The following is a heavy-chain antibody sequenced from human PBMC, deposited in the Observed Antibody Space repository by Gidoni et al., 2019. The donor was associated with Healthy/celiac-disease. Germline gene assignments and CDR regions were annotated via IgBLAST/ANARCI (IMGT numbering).Heavy chain of an antibody. CDR3: ARYGQKDYGDYSYDY. V-gene: IGHV3-21*01. D-gene: IGHD4-17*01. CDR1: GFTFSSYS. J-gene: IGHJ4*02. Sequence: EVQLVESGGGLVKPGGSLRLSCAASGFTFSSYSMNWVRQAPGKGLEWVSSISSSSSYIYYADSVKGRFTISRDNAKNSLYLQMNSLRAEDTAVYYCARYGQKDYGDYSYDYWGQGTLVTVSS. CDR2: ISSSSSYI.